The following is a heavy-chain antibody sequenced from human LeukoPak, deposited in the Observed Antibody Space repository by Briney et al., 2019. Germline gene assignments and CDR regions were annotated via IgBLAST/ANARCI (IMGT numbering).Heavy chain of an antibody. J-gene: IGHJ4*02. D-gene: IGHD1-26*01. CDR2: IYYSGTT. CDR3: ARDRSGTSPFDY. Sequence: PSETLSLTCTVSGGSISSYYWSWIRQPPGKGLEWIGYIYYSGTTNYNPSLKSRVTISVDTSQSQFSLRLNSVTTADTAIYYCARDRSGTSPFDYWGQGTLSPSPQ. V-gene: IGHV4-59*01. CDR1: GGSISSYY.